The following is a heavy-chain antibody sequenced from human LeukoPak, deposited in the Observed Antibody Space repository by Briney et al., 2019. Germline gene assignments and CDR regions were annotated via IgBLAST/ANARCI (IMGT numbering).Heavy chain of an antibody. CDR2: IKQDGSEK. V-gene: IGHV3-7*01. Sequence: GGSLRLSCAASGFTFSSYWMSWVRQAPGKGLEWVANIKQDGSEKYYVDSVKGRFTISRDNAKNSLYLQMNSLRAEDTAVYYCAREINIGSWTGDSITVNNWFDPWGQGTLVTVSS. J-gene: IGHJ5*02. D-gene: IGHD3/OR15-3a*01. CDR3: AREINIGSWTGDSITVNNWFDP. CDR1: GFTFSSYW.